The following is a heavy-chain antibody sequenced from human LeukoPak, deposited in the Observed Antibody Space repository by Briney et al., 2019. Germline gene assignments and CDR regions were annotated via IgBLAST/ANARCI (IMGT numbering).Heavy chain of an antibody. J-gene: IGHJ6*03. CDR1: GGSISSYY. CDR3: ARVSVVYYYMDV. D-gene: IGHD4-23*01. CDR2: MYYSGGT. Sequence: TETLSLTCTVSGGSISSYYWSWIRQPPGKGLECIGYMYYSGGTSYNPSLKSRVTISVDTSNNQFSLKLSSVTAADTAVYYCARVSVVYYYMDVWGKGTTVTVSS. V-gene: IGHV4-59*01.